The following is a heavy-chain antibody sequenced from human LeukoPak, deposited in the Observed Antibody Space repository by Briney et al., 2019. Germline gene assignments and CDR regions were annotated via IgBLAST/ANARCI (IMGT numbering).Heavy chain of an antibody. Sequence: GGSLRLSCAASGFTFSSYGMHWVRQAPGKGLGWVAFIRYDGSNKYYADSVKGRFTISRDNSKNTLYLQMNSLRAEDTAVYYCAKDLAGSTDYYYYYYMDVWGKGTTVTVSS. D-gene: IGHD3-10*01. V-gene: IGHV3-30*02. J-gene: IGHJ6*03. CDR2: IRYDGSNK. CDR3: AKDLAGSTDYYYYYYMDV. CDR1: GFTFSSYG.